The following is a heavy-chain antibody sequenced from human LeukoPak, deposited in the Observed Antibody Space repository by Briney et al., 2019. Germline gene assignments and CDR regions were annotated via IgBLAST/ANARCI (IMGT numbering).Heavy chain of an antibody. J-gene: IGHJ4*02. Sequence: GESLKISCRGSGYSFTTYWISWVRQMPGEGPEWMGRIHPSDSDTNYSPSFQGHVTFSTDKSISTAYLQWTSLKASDTAIYFCARHYYNDNTLLDFWGQGTLVTVSS. CDR1: GYSFTTYW. V-gene: IGHV5-10-1*01. CDR3: ARHYYNDNTLLDF. D-gene: IGHD3-22*01. CDR2: IHPSDSDT.